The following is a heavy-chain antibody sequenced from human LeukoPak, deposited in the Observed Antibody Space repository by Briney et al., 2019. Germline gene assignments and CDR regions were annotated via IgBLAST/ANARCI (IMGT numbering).Heavy chain of an antibody. CDR3: AKDPHPGDYDILTLYPDY. Sequence: GGSLRLSCAASGFTFRSNGMHWVRQARGKGLEGGAVICYDGSNKYHAASMNVPFTTSRDNSKNTLYLQMNSLRAEDTAVYYCAKDPHPGDYDILTLYPDYWGQGTLVTVSS. CDR2: ICYDGSNK. V-gene: IGHV3-33*06. D-gene: IGHD3-9*01. J-gene: IGHJ4*02. CDR1: GFTFRSNG.